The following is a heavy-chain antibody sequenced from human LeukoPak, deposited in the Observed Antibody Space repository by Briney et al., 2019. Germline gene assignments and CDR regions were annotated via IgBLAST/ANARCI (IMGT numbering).Heavy chain of an antibody. J-gene: IGHJ4*02. CDR1: GFTFSSYA. Sequence: GGSRLSCAASGFTFSSYAMHWVRQAPGKGLEWVAVISYDGSNKYYADSVKGRFTISRDNSKNTLYLQMNSLRAEDTAVYYCARYCSGGSCYFDYWGQGTLVTVSS. D-gene: IGHD2-15*01. V-gene: IGHV3-30*14. CDR2: ISYDGSNK. CDR3: ARYCSGGSCYFDY.